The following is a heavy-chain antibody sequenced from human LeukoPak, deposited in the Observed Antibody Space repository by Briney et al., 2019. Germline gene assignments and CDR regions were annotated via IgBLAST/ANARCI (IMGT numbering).Heavy chain of an antibody. D-gene: IGHD2-15*01. J-gene: IGHJ4*02. CDR3: AKHVVAATLLDY. Sequence: GGSLRLSCAASGFTFSSYGMHWVRQAPGKGLEWVSAISGSGGSTYYADSVKGRFTISRDNSKNTLYLQMNSLRAEDTAVYYCAKHVVAATLLDYWGQRTLVTVSS. CDR1: GFTFSSYG. V-gene: IGHV3-23*01. CDR2: ISGSGGST.